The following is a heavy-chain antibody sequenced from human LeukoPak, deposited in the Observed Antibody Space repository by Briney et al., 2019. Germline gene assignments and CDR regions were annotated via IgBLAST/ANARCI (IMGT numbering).Heavy chain of an antibody. D-gene: IGHD3-10*01. J-gene: IGHJ4*02. CDR3: ARDMDPHYFDY. Sequence: PGGSLRLSCAASGFAFSPYNMNWVRQAPGKGLEWVSYINSGSSTIYYADSVKGRFTISRDNAKNSLYLQMNSLRAEDTAVYYCARDMDPHYFDYWGQGTLVTVSS. CDR1: GFAFSPYN. CDR2: INSGSSTI. V-gene: IGHV3-48*01.